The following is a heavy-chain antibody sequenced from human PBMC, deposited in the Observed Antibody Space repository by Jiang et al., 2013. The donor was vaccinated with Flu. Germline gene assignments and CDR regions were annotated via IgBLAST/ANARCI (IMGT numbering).Heavy chain of an antibody. D-gene: IGHD2-15*01. V-gene: IGHV3-73*02. CDR2: IRSKANNYAT. CDR3: TTPACSGGSCYFDY. J-gene: IGHJ4*02. CDR1: GFTISGSA. Sequence: QLVESGGGLVQPGGSLKLSCAASGFTISGSAIHWVRQASGKGLEWVGRIRSKANNYATAYDASVKDRFTISRDDSKNTAYLQMNSLKTEDTAVYYCTTPACSGGSCYFDYWGQGTLVTVSS.